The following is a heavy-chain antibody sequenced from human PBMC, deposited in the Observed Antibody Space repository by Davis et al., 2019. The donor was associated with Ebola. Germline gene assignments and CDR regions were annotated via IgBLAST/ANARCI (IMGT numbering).Heavy chain of an antibody. V-gene: IGHV2-70*04. CDR2: IDWDDDK. Sequence: SGPTLVKPTPTLTLTCTFSGFSLSTSGMRVSWIRQPPGKALEWLARIDWDDDKFYSTSLKTRLTISKDTSKNQVVLTMTNMDPVDTATYYCARIKVAGNYFDYWGQGTLVTVSS. J-gene: IGHJ4*02. D-gene: IGHD6-19*01. CDR1: GFSLSTSGMR. CDR3: ARIKVAGNYFDY.